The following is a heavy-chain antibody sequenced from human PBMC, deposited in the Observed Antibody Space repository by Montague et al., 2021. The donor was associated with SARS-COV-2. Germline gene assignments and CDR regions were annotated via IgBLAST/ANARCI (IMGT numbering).Heavy chain of an antibody. V-gene: IGHV3-30-3*01. CDR1: RFTFSSYA. Sequence: SLRLSCAASRFTFSSYAMHWVRQAPGKGLEWVAVISYDGSNKYYADSVKGRFTISRDNSKNTLYLQMNSLRAEDTAVYYCARESGSGFDYWGQGTLVTVSS. CDR2: ISYDGSNK. CDR3: ARESGSGFDY. J-gene: IGHJ4*02. D-gene: IGHD5-12*01.